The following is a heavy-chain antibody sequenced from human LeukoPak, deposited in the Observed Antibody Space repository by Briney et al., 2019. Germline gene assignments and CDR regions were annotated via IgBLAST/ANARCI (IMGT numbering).Heavy chain of an antibody. D-gene: IGHD4-11*01. CDR3: ARRVRSADYRLDY. CDR1: GGSFTIYS. CDR2: ISPSGNT. Sequence: SETLSLTCAVYGGSFTIYSWTWIRQPPGRSLEWVGEISPSGNTQYNPSLKSRVTISLDASKSQFYLKLNSVTAADTAVYYCARRVRSADYRLDYWGQGTLVTVSS. J-gene: IGHJ4*02. V-gene: IGHV4-34*01.